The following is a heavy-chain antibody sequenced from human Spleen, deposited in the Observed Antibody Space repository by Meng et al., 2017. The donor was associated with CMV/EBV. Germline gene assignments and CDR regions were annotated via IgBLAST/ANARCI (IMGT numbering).Heavy chain of an antibody. CDR3: ARCLRDSGSWDMDV. D-gene: IGHD2-15*01. V-gene: IGHV1-2*02. CDR1: GYTFTGYY. J-gene: IGHJ6*02. Sequence: ASVKVSCKASGYTFTGYYMHWVRQAPGQGLEWLGWINPNTGDTNYAQNFQGRVTMTRDTSTTTAYMELTSLKSDDTAVYYCARCLRDSGSWDMDVWGQGTTVTVSS. CDR2: INPNTGDT.